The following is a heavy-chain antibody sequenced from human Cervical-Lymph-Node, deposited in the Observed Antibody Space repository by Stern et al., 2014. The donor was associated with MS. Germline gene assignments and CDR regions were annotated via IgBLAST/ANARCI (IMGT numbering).Heavy chain of an antibody. J-gene: IGHJ5*02. D-gene: IGHD5-24*01. CDR2: ISAYNGNT. V-gene: IGHV1-18*01. CDR3: TSGSLEGFDP. CDR1: GYTFSSLG. Sequence: VQLLESGAEVKKPGASVKVSCKASGYTFSSLGISWVRQAPGQGLEWMGWISAYNGNTSYAQKFQGRVTLTTDTSTSTAYMKLRRLTSDDTAVYYCTSGSLEGFDPWGQGTLVTVSS.